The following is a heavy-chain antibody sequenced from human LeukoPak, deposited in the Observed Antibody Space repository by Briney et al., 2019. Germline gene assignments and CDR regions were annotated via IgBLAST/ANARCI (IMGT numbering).Heavy chain of an antibody. J-gene: IGHJ4*02. D-gene: IGHD3-16*01. CDR3: ARQYYIWGTPPGYFDY. CDR1: GGSFSGYY. Sequence: SETLSLTCAVYGGSFSGYYWNWIRQPPGKGLEWIGSIPYSGSTYYNPSLKSRVTISVDTSKTQFSLKLRSVTAADTAVYYCARQYYIWGTPPGYFDYWGRGTLVTVSS. CDR2: IPYSGST. V-gene: IGHV4-34*01.